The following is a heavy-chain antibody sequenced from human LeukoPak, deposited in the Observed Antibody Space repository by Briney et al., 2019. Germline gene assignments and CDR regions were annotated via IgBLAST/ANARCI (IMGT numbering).Heavy chain of an antibody. Sequence: SETLSLTCAVYGGSFSGYYWSWIRQPPGKGLEWIGEINHSGSTNYNPSLKSRVTISVDTSKNQFSLKLSSVTAADTAVYYCARGPGLKWPRQYLDYWGQGTLVTVSS. CDR2: INHSGST. V-gene: IGHV4-34*01. D-gene: IGHD5-12*01. J-gene: IGHJ4*02. CDR3: ARGPGLKWPRQYLDY. CDR1: GGSFSGYY.